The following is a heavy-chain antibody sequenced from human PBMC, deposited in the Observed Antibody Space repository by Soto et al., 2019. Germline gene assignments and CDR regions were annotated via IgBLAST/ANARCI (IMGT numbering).Heavy chain of an antibody. Sequence: GGPLRLSCAGSGFTFSNYAMSWVRQAPGKGLALVSAISGSGGSTYYADSVKGRFTISRDNSKNTLYLQMNSLRAEDTALYYCAKVPVGATGRFDYWGQGTLVTVSS. CDR2: ISGSGGST. CDR3: AKVPVGATGRFDY. D-gene: IGHD1-26*01. V-gene: IGHV3-23*01. J-gene: IGHJ4*02. CDR1: GFTFSNYA.